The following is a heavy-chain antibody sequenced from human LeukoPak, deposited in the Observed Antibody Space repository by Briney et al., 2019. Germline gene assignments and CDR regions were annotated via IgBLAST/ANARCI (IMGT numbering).Heavy chain of an antibody. Sequence: WIRQPPGKGLEWVGRIKSKTDGGTTDYAAPVKGGFTISRDDSKNTLYLQMNSLKTEGTAVYYCTTDLYCSSTSCYLFDYWGQGTLVTVSS. D-gene: IGHD2-2*01. CDR2: IKSKTDGGTT. CDR3: TTDLYCSSTSCYLFDY. J-gene: IGHJ4*02. V-gene: IGHV3-15*01.